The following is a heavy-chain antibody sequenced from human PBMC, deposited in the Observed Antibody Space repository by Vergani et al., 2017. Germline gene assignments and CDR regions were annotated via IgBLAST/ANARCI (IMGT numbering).Heavy chain of an antibody. CDR1: GFTFSSYA. CDR3: ARGSGYDYVEEGVAFDI. CDR2: ISGSGGST. D-gene: IGHD5-12*01. J-gene: IGHJ3*02. Sequence: EVQLLESGGGLVQPGGSLRLSCAASGFTFSSYAMSWVRQAPGKGLEWVSAISGSGGSTYYADSVKGRFTISRDNSKNTLYLQMNSLRAEDTAVYYCARGSGYDYVEEGVAFDIWGQGTMVTVSS. V-gene: IGHV3-23*01.